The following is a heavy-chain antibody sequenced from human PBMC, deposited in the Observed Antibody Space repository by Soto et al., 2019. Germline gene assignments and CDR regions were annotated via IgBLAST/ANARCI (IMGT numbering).Heavy chain of an antibody. CDR2: ISSNGGST. Sequence: EVQLVESGGGLVQPGGYLRLSCVASGFTFSSYAMHWVRQAPGKGLEYVSAISSNGGSTYYANSVKGRFTISRDNSKNTLYLQMGSLRAEDMAVYYCARGPGYYFDYWGQGTLVTVSS. CDR3: ARGPGYYFDY. V-gene: IGHV3-64*01. CDR1: GFTFSSYA. J-gene: IGHJ4*02.